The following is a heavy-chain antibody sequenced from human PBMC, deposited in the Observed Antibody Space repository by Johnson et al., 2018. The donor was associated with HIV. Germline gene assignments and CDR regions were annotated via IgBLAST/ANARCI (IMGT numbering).Heavy chain of an antibody. V-gene: IGHV3-20*04. CDR2: INWNGGST. CDR3: AKDIVYYGSGFDAFDI. CDR1: GFTFDDYG. J-gene: IGHJ3*02. D-gene: IGHD3-10*01. Sequence: VQLLESGGGVVRPGGSLRLSCAASGFTFDDYGMSWVRQAPGKGLEWVSGINWNGGSTGYADSVKGRFTISRDNAKNSLYLQMNSLRAEDTALYYCAKDIVYYGSGFDAFDIWGQGTMVTVSS.